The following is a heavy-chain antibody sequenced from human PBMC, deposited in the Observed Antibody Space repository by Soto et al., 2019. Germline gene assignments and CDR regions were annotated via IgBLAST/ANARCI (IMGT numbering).Heavy chain of an antibody. Sequence: QVQLQESGPGLVKPSETLSLTCTVSGGSVSSGSYYWSWIRQPPGKGLEWIGYIYYSGSTNYNPSLKSRVTLSVDTSKNQFSLKLSSVTAADTAVYYCARVRYYYGSGRPFDYWGQGTLVTVSS. D-gene: IGHD3-10*01. V-gene: IGHV4-61*01. CDR3: ARVRYYYGSGRPFDY. CDR1: GGSVSSGSYY. CDR2: IYYSGST. J-gene: IGHJ4*02.